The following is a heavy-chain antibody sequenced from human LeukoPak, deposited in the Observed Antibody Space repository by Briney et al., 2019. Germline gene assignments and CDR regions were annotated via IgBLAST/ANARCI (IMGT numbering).Heavy chain of an antibody. Sequence: GGSLRLSCAASGFTFSSYGMHWVRQAPGKGLEWVAFIRYDGSNKYYADSVKGRFTISRDNSKNTLYLQMNSLRAEDTAVYYCAKTVGYSSSWYGREYFDYWGQGTLVTVSS. J-gene: IGHJ4*02. CDR1: GFTFSSYG. D-gene: IGHD6-13*01. V-gene: IGHV3-30*02. CDR2: IRYDGSNK. CDR3: AKTVGYSSSWYGREYFDY.